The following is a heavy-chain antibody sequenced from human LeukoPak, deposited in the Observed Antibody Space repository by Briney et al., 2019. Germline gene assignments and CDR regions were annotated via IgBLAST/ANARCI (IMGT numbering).Heavy chain of an antibody. CDR2: IKQDGSEK. J-gene: IGHJ4*02. Sequence: GGSLRLSCAASGFTFSTHWMSWVRQIPGKGLEWVANIKQDGSEKHYVDSVRGRFTISRDNAESSLYLQMNSLRAEDTAVYYCASDFGSGSFFAYWGQGTLVIVSS. D-gene: IGHD3-10*01. CDR1: GFTFSTHW. CDR3: ASDFGSGSFFAY. V-gene: IGHV3-7*03.